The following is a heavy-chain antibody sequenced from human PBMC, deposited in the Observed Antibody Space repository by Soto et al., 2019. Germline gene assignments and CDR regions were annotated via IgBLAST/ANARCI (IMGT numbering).Heavy chain of an antibody. V-gene: IGHV3-48*02. J-gene: IGHJ4*02. Sequence: PGGSLRLSCAGSGFTFSAFSMNWVRQAPGKGLEWISYIYGSSSTMYYADSVKGRFSISRDNAKSSLYLQMNNLTHEDTAVYYCARHRPVDYWGQGTPVTVSS. CDR1: GFTFSAFS. CDR2: IYGSSSTM. CDR3: ARHRPVDY.